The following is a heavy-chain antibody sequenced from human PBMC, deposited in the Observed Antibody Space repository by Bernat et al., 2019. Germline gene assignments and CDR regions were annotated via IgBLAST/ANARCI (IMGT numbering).Heavy chain of an antibody. V-gene: IGHV3-30*03. D-gene: IGHD3-22*01. J-gene: IGHJ4*02. Sequence: QVQLVESGGGVVQPGRSLRLSCAASGFTFSSYGMHWVRQAPGKGLEWVAVISYDGSNKYYADSVEGRFTISRDNSKNTLYLQMNSLRAEDTAVYYCAREAYYDSSGFDYWGQGTLVTVSS. CDR2: ISYDGSNK. CDR1: GFTFSSYG. CDR3: AREAYYDSSGFDY.